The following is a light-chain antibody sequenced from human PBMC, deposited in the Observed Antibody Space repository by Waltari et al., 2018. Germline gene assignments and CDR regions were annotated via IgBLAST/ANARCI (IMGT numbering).Light chain of an antibody. J-gene: IGLJ3*02. CDR3: LLYHNGALV. V-gene: IGLV7-43*01. Sequence: QTVVTQEPSLTVSPGGTVTLTCASSAGAVTSTSFPNWFQQKPGQPPRSLIYHTSNKHSWTPARFSGSLVGGKAALTLSGVQPEDEADYYSLLYHNGALVFGGGTKLTVL. CDR2: HTS. CDR1: AGAVTSTSF.